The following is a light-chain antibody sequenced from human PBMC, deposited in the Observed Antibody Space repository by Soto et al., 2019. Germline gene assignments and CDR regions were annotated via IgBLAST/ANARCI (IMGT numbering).Light chain of an antibody. CDR2: EVS. CDR3: SSYTTSGTLV. CDR1: SSDVGAYNY. Sequence: QSALTQPASVSESPGQSITISCTGTSSDVGAYNYVSWYQQHAGKAPKFMIYEVSNRPSGVSNRFSGSKSGNTASLTISGLQAEDEADYYCSSYTTSGTLVFGGGTKVTVL. V-gene: IGLV2-14*01. J-gene: IGLJ3*02.